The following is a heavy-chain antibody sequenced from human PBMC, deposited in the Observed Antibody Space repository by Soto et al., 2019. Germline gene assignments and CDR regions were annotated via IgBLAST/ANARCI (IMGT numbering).Heavy chain of an antibody. J-gene: IGHJ5*02. CDR1: FTFSMYS. CDR3: TRDQGGSYDSWFDP. CDR2: ISSGXIYI. Sequence: EVQVVESGGGLVNPGGSLRLSCSFTFSMYSMNWVRQAPGKGLEWVASISSGXIYIKYADSVKGRFTITRDNAKNSVSLQMNSLKVEDTALYYCTRDQGGSYDSWFDPWGQGTQVIVSS. D-gene: IGHD1-26*01. V-gene: IGHV3-21*06.